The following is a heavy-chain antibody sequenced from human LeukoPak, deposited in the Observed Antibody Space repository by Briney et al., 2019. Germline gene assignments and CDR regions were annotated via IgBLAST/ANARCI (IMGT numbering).Heavy chain of an antibody. CDR3: AGGQYYYDSSGYYYWFDP. Sequence: SETLSLTCAVYGGSLSTYYWSWIRQPPGKGLEWIGEINHSGSTNYNPSLKSRVTISVDTSKNQFSLKLSSVTAADTAVYYCAGGQYYYDSSGYYYWFDPWGQGTLVTVSS. CDR2: INHSGST. CDR1: GGSLSTYY. J-gene: IGHJ5*02. V-gene: IGHV4-34*01. D-gene: IGHD3-22*01.